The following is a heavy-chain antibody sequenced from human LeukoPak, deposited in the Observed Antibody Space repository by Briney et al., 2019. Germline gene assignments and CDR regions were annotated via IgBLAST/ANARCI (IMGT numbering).Heavy chain of an antibody. V-gene: IGHV1-2*06. CDR1: GYTFTGYY. D-gene: IGHD3-22*01. J-gene: IGHJ4*02. Sequence: GASVKVSCXASGYTFTGYYMHWVRQAPGQGLEWMGRINPNSGGTNYAQKFQGRVTMTRDTSNSTAYMELSRLRSDDTAVYYRARELYYYDSSGWYYFDYWGQGTLVTVSS. CDR2: INPNSGGT. CDR3: ARELYYYDSSGWYYFDY.